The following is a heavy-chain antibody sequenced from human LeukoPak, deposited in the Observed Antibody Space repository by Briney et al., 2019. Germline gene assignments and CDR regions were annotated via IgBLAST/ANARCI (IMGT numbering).Heavy chain of an antibody. Sequence: TSEKVSCKASGFTFTSSAMQWVRQARAQRLEWIGRIVVGSGNTNYAQKFQERVTITRDMSTSTAYMELSSLRSEDTAVYYCAGSCGDCYQSYDAFDIWGQGTMVTVSS. CDR2: IVVGSGNT. CDR1: GFTFTSSA. V-gene: IGHV1-58*02. CDR3: AGSCGDCYQSYDAFDI. J-gene: IGHJ3*02. D-gene: IGHD2-21*02.